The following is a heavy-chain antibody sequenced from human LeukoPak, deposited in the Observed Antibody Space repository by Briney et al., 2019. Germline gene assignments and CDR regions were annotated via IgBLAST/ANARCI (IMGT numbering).Heavy chain of an antibody. CDR2: ISGSGADT. CDR1: GFTFSSYA. CDR3: AKDLYCSSTSCYGMDV. Sequence: GGSLRLSCAASGFTFSSYAMSWVRQAPGKGLEWVSTISGSGADTYYADSVTGRFTISRDNSKDTLYLQMSSLRAEDRAVYYCAKDLYCSSTSCYGMDVWGQGTTVTVSS. J-gene: IGHJ6*02. D-gene: IGHD2-2*01. V-gene: IGHV3-23*01.